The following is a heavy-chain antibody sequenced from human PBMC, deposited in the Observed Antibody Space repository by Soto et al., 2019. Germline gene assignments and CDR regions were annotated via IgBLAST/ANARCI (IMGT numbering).Heavy chain of an antibody. Sequence: ASVKVSCKASGYTFTGYYMHWVRQAPGQGLEWMGWINPNSGGTNYAQKFQGWVTMTRDTSISTAYMELSRLRSDDTAVYYCARDSNYYYGSGSYYVGSWFDPWGQGTLVTVSS. CDR2: INPNSGGT. CDR3: ARDSNYYYGSGSYYVGSWFDP. V-gene: IGHV1-2*04. CDR1: GYTFTGYY. J-gene: IGHJ5*02. D-gene: IGHD3-10*01.